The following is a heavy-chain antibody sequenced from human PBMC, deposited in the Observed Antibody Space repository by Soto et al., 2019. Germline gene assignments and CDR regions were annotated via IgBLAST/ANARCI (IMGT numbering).Heavy chain of an antibody. Sequence: EVQLVESGGDLVQRGGSLRLSCAASGFPFSSYWMHWVRHTPGKGLDWVARISGDGVTTYYADSVTGRFTVSRDNAKNTLSLPLRGLRAEDTAVYYCAREYYGLLTGYYTDYWGQGTLVSVSS. CDR3: AREYYGLLTGYYTDY. CDR1: GFPFSSYW. J-gene: IGHJ4*02. CDR2: ISGDGVTT. V-gene: IGHV3-74*01. D-gene: IGHD3-9*01.